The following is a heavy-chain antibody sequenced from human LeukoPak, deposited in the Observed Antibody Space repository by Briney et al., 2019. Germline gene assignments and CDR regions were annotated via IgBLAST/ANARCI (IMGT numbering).Heavy chain of an antibody. CDR2: IYHSGST. D-gene: IGHD3-22*01. J-gene: IGHJ4*02. CDR3: AGQFDSSGPYFY. CDR1: GSGYSISGGFY. V-gene: IGHV4-38-2*02. Sequence: SETLSLTCTVSGSGYSISGGFYWGWIRQPPGKGLEWIGSIYHSGSTYFNPSLKSRATISVDTSKNQFSLKLKFVTAADTAVYYCAGQFDSSGPYFYWGQGTLVTVSS.